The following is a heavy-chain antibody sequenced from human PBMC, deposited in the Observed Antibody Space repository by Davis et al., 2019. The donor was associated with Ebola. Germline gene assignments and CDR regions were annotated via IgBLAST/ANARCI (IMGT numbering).Heavy chain of an antibody. D-gene: IGHD3-16*01. V-gene: IGHV6-1*01. CDR2: TYYSSKWYK. Sequence: HSQTLSLTCDISGDSVSRNSGAWNWIRQSPSRGLEWLGRTYYSSKWYKDYAVSVKSRITINPDTSKNQLPLQLNSVTPEDTAVYYCVRGWGRSGLDVWGQGTTVTVSS. J-gene: IGHJ6*02. CDR3: VRGWGRSGLDV. CDR1: GDSVSRNSGA.